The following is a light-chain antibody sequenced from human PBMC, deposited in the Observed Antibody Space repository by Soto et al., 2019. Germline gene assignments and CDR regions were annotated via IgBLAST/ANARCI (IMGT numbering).Light chain of an antibody. Sequence: QSVVTQPASVSGSPGQSITISCTGTSSDVGGSNYVSWYQQHPGKAPKLMIYDVSNRPSGVSNRFSGSKSGNTASLTISGLQAEDEADYYCSSYTSSSTRVFGTGTKLTVL. J-gene: IGLJ1*01. CDR2: DVS. CDR3: SSYTSSSTRV. CDR1: SSDVGGSNY. V-gene: IGLV2-14*01.